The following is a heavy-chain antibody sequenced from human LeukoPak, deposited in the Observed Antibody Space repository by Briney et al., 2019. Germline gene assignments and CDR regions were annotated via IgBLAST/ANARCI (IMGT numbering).Heavy chain of an antibody. CDR1: GYSFTSYW. J-gene: IGHJ3*02. D-gene: IGHD2-2*01. Sequence: GESLKISCKGSGYSFTSYWIGWVRQMPGKGLEWMGIICPGDSDTRYSPSFQGQVTISADKSISTAYLQWSSLKASDTAMYYCARLIACSSTSCYGSAFDIWGQGTMVTVSS. V-gene: IGHV5-51*01. CDR2: ICPGDSDT. CDR3: ARLIACSSTSCYGSAFDI.